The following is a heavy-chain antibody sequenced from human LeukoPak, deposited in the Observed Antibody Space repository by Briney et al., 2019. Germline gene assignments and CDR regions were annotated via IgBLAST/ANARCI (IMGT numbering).Heavy chain of an antibody. Sequence: PTETLSLTCTVSGGSIRSSSYYWGGIRQPPGKGLEWIGSIYYSGSTHYNPSLKSRVTISVDTSKNQVSLRLSSVTAADTAVYYCASGHCDSSGYYYPFDYWGQGTLVTVSP. D-gene: IGHD3-22*01. CDR3: ASGHCDSSGYYYPFDY. CDR2: IYYSGST. J-gene: IGHJ4*01. V-gene: IGHV4-39*01. CDR1: GGSIRSSSYY.